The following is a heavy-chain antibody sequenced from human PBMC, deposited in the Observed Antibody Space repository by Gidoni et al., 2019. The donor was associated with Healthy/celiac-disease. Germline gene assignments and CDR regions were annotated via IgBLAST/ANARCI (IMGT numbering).Heavy chain of an antibody. Sequence: QLQLQESGPGLVKPSETLSLTCTVSGGSISSSSYYWGWIRQPPGKGLEWIGSIYYSGSTYYNPSLKSRVTISVDTSKNQFSLKLSSVTAADTAVYYCARSTVGRWLQPQYYFDYWGQGTLVTVSS. CDR2: IYYSGST. CDR3: ARSTVGRWLQPQYYFDY. J-gene: IGHJ4*02. CDR1: GGSISSSSYY. D-gene: IGHD4-17*01. V-gene: IGHV4-39*07.